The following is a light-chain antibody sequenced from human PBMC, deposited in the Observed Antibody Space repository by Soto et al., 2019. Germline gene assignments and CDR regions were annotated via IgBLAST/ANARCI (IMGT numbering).Light chain of an antibody. J-gene: IGKJ1*01. Sequence: GPRLVISGASSRTSGIPDRFSASGSGTDFTLTISRLEPEDFAVYYCQQYSRAPLTFGQGTKVEIK. CDR2: GAS. CDR3: QQYSRAPLT. V-gene: IGKV3-20*01.